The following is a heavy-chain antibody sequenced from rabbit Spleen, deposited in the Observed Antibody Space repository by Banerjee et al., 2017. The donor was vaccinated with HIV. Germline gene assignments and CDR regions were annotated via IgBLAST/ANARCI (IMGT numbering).Heavy chain of an antibody. Sequence: QEQLKETGGGLVQPGGSLTLSCKASGFDFTRYYMSWVRQAPGKGLEWIGVIYGGSGRFTYYASWAKGRFTISKTSSTTVTLQMTSLTAADTATYFCARDTGTSFSTYGMDLWGPGTLVTVS. J-gene: IGHJ6*01. V-gene: IGHV1S45*01. CDR3: ARDTGTSFSTYGMDL. CDR2: IYGGSGRFT. D-gene: IGHD7-1*01. CDR1: GFDFTRYYM.